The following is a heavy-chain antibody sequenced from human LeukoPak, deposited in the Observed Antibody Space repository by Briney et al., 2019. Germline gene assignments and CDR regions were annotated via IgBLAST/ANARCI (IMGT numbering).Heavy chain of an antibody. CDR2: IYTSGYN. V-gene: IGHV4-4*07. J-gene: IGHJ4*02. Sequence: SSETLSLTCNVSGDSISSYYWSWLRQPGGKALEWIGRIYTSGYNKHNPSLESRVTMSIDTSKSQFSLKLRSVTAADTAVYYCARVHIVTGNYFDSWGLGALVTVSS. CDR3: ARVHIVTGNYFDS. D-gene: IGHD2-21*01. CDR1: GDSISSYY.